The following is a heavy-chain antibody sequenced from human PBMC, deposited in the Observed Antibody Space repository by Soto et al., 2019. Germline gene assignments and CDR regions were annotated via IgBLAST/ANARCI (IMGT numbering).Heavy chain of an antibody. J-gene: IGHJ4*02. CDR2: IYFSGST. CDR1: GDSVNSDNYY. D-gene: IGHD6-19*01. V-gene: IGHV4-39*01. Sequence: SETLSLTCDVFGDSVNSDNYYWTWIRQPPGKDLEWIGNIYFSGSTYYNPSLNSRVTLSIDTSKNHFSLKLTSVTTADTAMYYCARHRAVAGLDYWGQGPLVTVSS. CDR3: ARHRAVAGLDY.